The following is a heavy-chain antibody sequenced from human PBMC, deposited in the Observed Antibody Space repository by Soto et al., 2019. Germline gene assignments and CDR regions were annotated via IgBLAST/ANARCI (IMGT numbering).Heavy chain of an antibody. CDR2: INPSSGGT. V-gene: IGHV1-46*01. D-gene: IGHD1-7*01. Sequence: ASVKVSCKASGYTLTSYYIHCVRQAPGQGLEWMGIINPSSGGTSYAQKFEGRVLMTRDTSTRTVYMELSSLRSDDTAVYYCARVSRNTGTIQDKWFDPCGQGTLVTFSS. J-gene: IGHJ5*02. CDR3: ARVSRNTGTIQDKWFDP. CDR1: GYTLTSYY.